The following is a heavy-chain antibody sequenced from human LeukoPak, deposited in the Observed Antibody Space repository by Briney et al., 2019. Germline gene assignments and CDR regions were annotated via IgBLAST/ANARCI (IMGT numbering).Heavy chain of an antibody. CDR2: IYYSGST. J-gene: IGHJ4*02. Sequence: SETLSLTCTVSGGSISSYYWSWIRQPPGKGLEWIGYIYYSGSTNYNPSLKSRVTISVDTSKNQFSLKLSSVTAADTAVYYCARRSQADSSGYYYGYWGQGTLVTVSS. CDR3: ARRSQADSSGYYYGY. D-gene: IGHD3-22*01. V-gene: IGHV4-59*01. CDR1: GGSISSYY.